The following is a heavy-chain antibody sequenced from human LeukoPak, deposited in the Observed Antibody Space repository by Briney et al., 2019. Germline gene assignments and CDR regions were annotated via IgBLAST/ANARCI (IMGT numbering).Heavy chain of an antibody. CDR3: AKADGGKSHWYFDL. J-gene: IGHJ2*01. Sequence: GGSLRLSCAASGFTFSNYAMSWVRQAPGEGLEWVSAISGSGGSTYYADSVKGRFTISRDNSKNTLYLQMNGLRAEDTAVYYCAKADGGKSHWYFDLWGRGTLVTVSS. CDR2: ISGSGGST. CDR1: GFTFSNYA. V-gene: IGHV3-23*01. D-gene: IGHD4-23*01.